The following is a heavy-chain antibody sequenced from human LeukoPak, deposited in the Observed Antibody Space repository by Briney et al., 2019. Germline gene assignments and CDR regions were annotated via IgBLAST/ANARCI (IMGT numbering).Heavy chain of an antibody. CDR2: ISSSGSTI. V-gene: IGHV3-48*03. Sequence: GGSLRLSCAASGFTFSSYEMNWVRQAPGKGLEWVSYISSSGSTIYYADSVKGRFTISRDNAKNSLYLQMNSLRAEDTAVYHCARDYMVRGVPTYFDYWGQGTLVTVSS. D-gene: IGHD3-10*01. CDR1: GFTFSSYE. J-gene: IGHJ4*02. CDR3: ARDYMVRGVPTYFDY.